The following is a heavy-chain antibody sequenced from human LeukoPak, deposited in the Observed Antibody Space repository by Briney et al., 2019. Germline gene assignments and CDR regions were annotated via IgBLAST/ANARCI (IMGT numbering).Heavy chain of an antibody. D-gene: IGHD3-9*01. J-gene: IGHJ3*02. V-gene: IGHV3-13*01. CDR1: GFTFSSYD. CDR3: ARRDTNYDILTGYSTGNAFDI. Sequence: GGSLRLSCAACGFTFSSYDMHWVRQATGKGLEWVSATGTAGDTYYPGSVKGRFTISRDNAKNSLYLQMNSLRAEDTAVYYCARRDTNYDILTGYSTGNAFDIWGQGTMVTVSS. CDR2: TGTAGDT.